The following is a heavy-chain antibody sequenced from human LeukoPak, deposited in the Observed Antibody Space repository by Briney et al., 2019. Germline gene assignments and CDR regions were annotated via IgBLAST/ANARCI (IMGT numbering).Heavy chain of an antibody. CDR1: GFTFSSYG. J-gene: IGHJ6*02. V-gene: IGHV3-30*18. Sequence: GRSLRLSCAASGFTFSSYGMHWVRQAPGKGLEWVAVISYDGSNKYYADSVKGRFTISRDNSKNTLYLQMNSLRAEDTAVYYCAKDLYQVTMIVVVSHYYYYGMDVWGQGTTVTVSS. CDR2: ISYDGSNK. CDR3: AKDLYQVTMIVVVSHYYYYGMDV. D-gene: IGHD3-22*01.